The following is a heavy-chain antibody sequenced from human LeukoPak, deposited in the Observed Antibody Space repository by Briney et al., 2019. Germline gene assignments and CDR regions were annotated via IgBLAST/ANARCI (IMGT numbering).Heavy chain of an antibody. J-gene: IGHJ5*02. CDR3: ARGDRRITIFGVVSYNWFDP. CDR2: MNPNSGNT. CDR1: GYTFTSHD. Sequence: ASVKVSCKASGYTFTSHDINWVRQATGQGLEWMGWMNPNSGNTGYAQKFQGRVTMTRNTSISTAYMELSSLRSEDTAVYYCARGDRRITIFGVVSYNWFDPWGQGTLVTVSS. D-gene: IGHD3-3*01. V-gene: IGHV1-8*01.